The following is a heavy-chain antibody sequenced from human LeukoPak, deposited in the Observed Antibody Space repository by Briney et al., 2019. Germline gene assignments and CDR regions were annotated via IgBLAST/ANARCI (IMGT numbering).Heavy chain of an antibody. CDR2: IRYDGSNK. V-gene: IGHV3-30*02. CDR3: AKTGYCSGGSCYSLDAFDI. D-gene: IGHD2-15*01. Sequence: GGSLRLSCAASGFTFSSYGMHWVRQAPGKGLEWVAFIRYDGSNKYYADSVKVRFTISRDNSKNTLYLQMNSLRAEDTAVYYCAKTGYCSGGSCYSLDAFDIWGQGTMVTVSS. J-gene: IGHJ3*02. CDR1: GFTFSSYG.